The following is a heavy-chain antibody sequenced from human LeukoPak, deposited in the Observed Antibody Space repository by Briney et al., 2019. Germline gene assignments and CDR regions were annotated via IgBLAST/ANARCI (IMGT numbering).Heavy chain of an antibody. CDR1: GVSISSSNYF. V-gene: IGHV4-39*02. J-gene: IGHJ6*02. CDR3: ARDILPLVRGTYYYYGLDV. D-gene: IGHD1-1*01. CDR2: IYYSGST. Sequence: SETLSLTCTVSGVSISSSNYFWGWIRQPPGKGLEWIGSIYYSGSTYYNPSLKSRVTISVDTSKNQFSLKLSSVTAADTAVYYCARDILPLVRGTYYYYGLDVWGQGTTVTVSS.